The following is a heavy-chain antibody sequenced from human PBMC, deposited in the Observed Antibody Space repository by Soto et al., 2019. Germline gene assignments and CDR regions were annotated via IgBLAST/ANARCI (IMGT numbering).Heavy chain of an antibody. J-gene: IGHJ6*02. CDR2: IIPIFGTA. V-gene: IGHV1-69*01. Sequence: QVQLVQSGAEVKKPGSSVKVSCKASRGTFSSYAISWVRQAPGQGLEWMGGIIPIFGTANYAQKFQGRVTITAVESTSTAYMELSSLRSEDTAVYYCASVRPFEYYYYGMDVWGQGTTVTVSS. CDR1: RGTFSSYA. D-gene: IGHD3-9*01. CDR3: ASVRPFEYYYYGMDV.